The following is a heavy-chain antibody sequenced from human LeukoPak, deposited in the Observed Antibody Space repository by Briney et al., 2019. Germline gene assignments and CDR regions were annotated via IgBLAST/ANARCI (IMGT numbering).Heavy chain of an antibody. D-gene: IGHD2-2*02. CDR2: IYSGGST. V-gene: IGHV3-53*01. CDR1: GFTVSSNY. CDR3: AKLIEIVLVPAAIRFDP. Sequence: GGSLRLSCAASGFTVSSNYMSWVRQAPGKGLEWVSVIYSGGSTYYADSVKGRFTISRDNSKNTLYLQMNSLRAEDTAVYYCAKLIEIVLVPAAIRFDPWGQGTLVTVSS. J-gene: IGHJ5*02.